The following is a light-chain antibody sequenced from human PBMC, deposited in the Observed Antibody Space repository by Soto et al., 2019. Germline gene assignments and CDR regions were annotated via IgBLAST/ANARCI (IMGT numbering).Light chain of an antibody. Sequence: IQLTQSPTTLPASVGDRVTLTCRASESISNWLAWYQQRPGTAPKLLIYHASILETAVPSRFSGNGSGTAFTLTIISLQPRDFATYDCQQYTTYCFGQGSRVEIK. V-gene: IGKV1-5*01. J-gene: IGKJ1*01. CDR3: QQYTTYC. CDR2: HAS. CDR1: ESISNW.